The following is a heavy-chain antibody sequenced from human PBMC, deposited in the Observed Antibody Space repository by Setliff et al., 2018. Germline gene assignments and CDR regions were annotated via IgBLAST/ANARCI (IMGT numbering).Heavy chain of an antibody. D-gene: IGHD2-21*02. Sequence: SETLSLTCTVSGGSISSSSHYWGWIRQPPGKGLEWIGRIYTSGSTNYNPSLKSRVAISVDTSKNQFSLRLSSVTAADTAVYYCARVFGDNDLPDIWGRGTMVTVSS. V-gene: IGHV4-39*07. CDR3: ARVFGDNDLPDI. J-gene: IGHJ3*02. CDR1: GGSISSSSHY. CDR2: IYTSGST.